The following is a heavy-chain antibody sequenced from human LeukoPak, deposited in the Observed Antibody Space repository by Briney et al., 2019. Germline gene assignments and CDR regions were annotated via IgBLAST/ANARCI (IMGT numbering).Heavy chain of an antibody. Sequence: GGSLRLSCAASGFTVSSNYMSWVRQAPGKGLEWVSVIYSGGSTYYADSVKGRFTISRDNSKNTLYLQMNSLGAEDTAVYYCARGKDGYNLYFDYWGQGTLVTVSS. CDR2: IYSGGST. CDR3: ARGKDGYNLYFDY. D-gene: IGHD5-24*01. CDR1: GFTVSSNY. V-gene: IGHV3-53*01. J-gene: IGHJ4*02.